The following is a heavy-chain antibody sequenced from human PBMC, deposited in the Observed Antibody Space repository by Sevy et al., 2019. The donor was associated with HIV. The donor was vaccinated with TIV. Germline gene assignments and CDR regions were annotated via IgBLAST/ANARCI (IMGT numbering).Heavy chain of an antibody. V-gene: IGHV3-11*01. CDR3: AGSIATDAFDI. Sequence: GGSLRLSCAASGFTFSDYYMSWIRQAPGKGLEWVSYISSSGSTIYYADSVKGRFTNSRDNAKNSLYLQMNSLRAEDTAVYYCAGSIATDAFDIWGQGTMVTFSS. CDR1: GFTFSDYY. D-gene: IGHD6-6*01. J-gene: IGHJ3*02. CDR2: ISSSGSTI.